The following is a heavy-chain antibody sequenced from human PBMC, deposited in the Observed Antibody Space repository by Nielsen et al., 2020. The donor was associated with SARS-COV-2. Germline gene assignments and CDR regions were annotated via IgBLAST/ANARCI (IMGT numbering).Heavy chain of an antibody. D-gene: IGHD6-19*01. CDR3: AKDIEQWLLVDGYRRFDP. CDR2: VSYDGSKQ. Sequence: GESLKISCAASGFTFSCCAMHWVRQAPGKGLEWVAVVSYDGSKQHYADSVKGRFTISRDDSRNTLYLQMNSLRAEDTALYYCAKDIEQWLLVDGYRRFDPWGQGTLVTVSS. J-gene: IGHJ5*02. CDR1: GFTFSCCA. V-gene: IGHV3-30*18.